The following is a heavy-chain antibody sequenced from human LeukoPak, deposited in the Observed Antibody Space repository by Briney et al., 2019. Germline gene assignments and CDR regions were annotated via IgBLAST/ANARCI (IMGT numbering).Heavy chain of an antibody. J-gene: IGHJ4*02. V-gene: IGHV3-64*01. CDR1: GFTFSSYA. CDR2: ISTNGGST. CDR3: ASMLQWLTN. Sequence: PGGSLRLSCAASGFTFSSYAMYWVRQAPGKGLEYVSAISTNGGSTYYANSVKGRFTISRGNAKNSLYLQMNSLRAEDTAVYYCASMLQWLTNWGQGTLVTVSS. D-gene: IGHD6-19*01.